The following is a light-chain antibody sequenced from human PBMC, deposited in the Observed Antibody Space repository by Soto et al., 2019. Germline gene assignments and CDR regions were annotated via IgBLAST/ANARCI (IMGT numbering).Light chain of an antibody. CDR1: QGISND. J-gene: IGKJ4*01. CDR2: GAS. CDR3: QNHNRAPLT. Sequence: DIQMTQSPSSLSASVGDRVTITCRASQGISNDVAFYPQKPWKRPHLLIYGASTMQSGDPSRFSGSGSGTDFTLTISGLQPDDIATYYCQNHNRAPLTFGGGTKVDIK. V-gene: IGKV1-27*01.